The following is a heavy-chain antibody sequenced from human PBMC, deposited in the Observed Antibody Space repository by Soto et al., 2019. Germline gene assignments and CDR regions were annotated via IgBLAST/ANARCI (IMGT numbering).Heavy chain of an antibody. CDR1: GFTFSSYG. CDR3: GAVAATIDYYYYGMDV. V-gene: IGHV3-33*01. J-gene: IGHJ6*02. CDR2: IWYDGSNK. D-gene: IGHD2-15*01. Sequence: GGSLRLSCAASGFTFSSYGMRWVRQAPGKGLEWVAVIWYDGSNKYYADSVKGRFTISRDNSKNTLYLQMNSLRAEDTAVYYCGAVAATIDYYYYGMDVWGQGTTVTVSS.